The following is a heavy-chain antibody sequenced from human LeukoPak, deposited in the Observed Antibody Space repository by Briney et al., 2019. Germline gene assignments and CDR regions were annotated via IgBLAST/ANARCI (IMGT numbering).Heavy chain of an antibody. CDR1: GYSFTSYW. J-gene: IGHJ2*01. D-gene: IGHD4-11*01. CDR3: ARLYSNYGFGSGYFDL. V-gene: IGHV5-51*01. Sequence: GESLKISCKGSGYSFTSYWIGGVRQMPGKGPEWMGIIYPGDSDTSYRPSFQAQSPISAAKSISTAYLQWRSLKASDTAMYYCARLYSNYGFGSGYFDLWGRGTLVTVSS. CDR2: IYPGDSDT.